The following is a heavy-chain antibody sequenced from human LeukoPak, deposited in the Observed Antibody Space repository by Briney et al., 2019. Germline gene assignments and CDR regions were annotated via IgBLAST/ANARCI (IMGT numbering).Heavy chain of an antibody. J-gene: IGHJ5*02. CDR1: GGSISSYY. CDR3: ARAHSSGWPHMFDP. V-gene: IGHV4-59*01. Sequence: PSETLSLTCTVSGGSISSYYWNWIRQPPGEGLEWIGYFHYSGSTNYNPSLKSRVTISIDTSKNQFSLKVSSATAADTAVYYCARAHSSGWPHMFDPWGQGTLVTVPS. CDR2: FHYSGST. D-gene: IGHD6-19*01.